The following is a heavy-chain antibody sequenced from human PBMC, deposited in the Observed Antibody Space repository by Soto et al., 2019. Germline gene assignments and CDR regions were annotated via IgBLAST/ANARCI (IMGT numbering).Heavy chain of an antibody. J-gene: IGHJ6*03. D-gene: IGHD2-8*02. Sequence: EVQLVESGGGSVQPGEALILSCAAAGFPLSSYLIHWFRQAPGKGLMWVSRIKYDGTITNYADSLKGRLTISRDNAKNTVYLQMNSLRVADTAVSHCARVAKVVYYVDVWGKGTTVTVSS. CDR3: ARVAKVVYYVDV. CDR2: IKYDGTIT. CDR1: GFPLSSYL. V-gene: IGHV3-74*01.